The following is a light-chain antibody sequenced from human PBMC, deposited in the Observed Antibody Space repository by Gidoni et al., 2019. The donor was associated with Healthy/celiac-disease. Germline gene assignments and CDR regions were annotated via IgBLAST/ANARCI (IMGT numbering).Light chain of an antibody. Sequence: QSALTQPASESGSPGQSITISCTGTSSDVGSYNLVSWYQQHPGKAPKLMIYGVSKRPSGVSNRFSGSKSGNTASLTISGLQAEDEADYYCCSYAGSSTLVVFGGGTKLTVL. CDR2: GVS. CDR1: SSDVGSYNL. J-gene: IGLJ2*01. CDR3: CSYAGSSTLVV. V-gene: IGLV2-23*02.